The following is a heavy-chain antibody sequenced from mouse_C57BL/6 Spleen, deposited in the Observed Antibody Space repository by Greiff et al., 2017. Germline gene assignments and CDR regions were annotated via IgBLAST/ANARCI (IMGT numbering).Heavy chain of an antibody. J-gene: IGHJ4*01. CDR2: IYPGSGNT. Sequence: QVHVKQSGPELVKPGASVKISCKASGYSFTSYYIHWVKQRPGQGLEWIGWIYPGSGNTKYNEKFKGKATLTADTSSSTAYMQLSSLTSEDSAVYYCANWDIYAMDYWGQGTSVTVSS. CDR1: GYSFTSYY. D-gene: IGHD4-1*01. CDR3: ANWDIYAMDY. V-gene: IGHV1-66*01.